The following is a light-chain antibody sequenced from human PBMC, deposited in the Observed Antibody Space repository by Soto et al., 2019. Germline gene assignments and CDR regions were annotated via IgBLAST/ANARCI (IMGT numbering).Light chain of an antibody. Sequence: QSALTQHPSASGSPGQSVTISCTGTSSDIGGFNFVSWYQQHPGKAPKLMIYEVSKRPSGVPDRFSGSKSANTASLTVSGLQTEDEADYYCASYAGSDNVIFGGGTKLTVL. J-gene: IGLJ2*01. CDR1: SSDIGGFNF. V-gene: IGLV2-8*01. CDR3: ASYAGSDNVI. CDR2: EVS.